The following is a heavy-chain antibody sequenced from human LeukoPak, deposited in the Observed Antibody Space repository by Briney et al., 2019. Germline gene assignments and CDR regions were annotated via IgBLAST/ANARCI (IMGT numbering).Heavy chain of an antibody. CDR1: GGSIIGNSTDY. J-gene: IGHJ3*02. CDR3: AERLFDI. V-gene: IGHV4-39*01. CDR2: IHHSGGT. Sequence: SETLSLTCNVSGGSIIGNSTDYWGWVRQPPGKGLEWIATIHHSGGTYDNPSLKGRVTISVDTSKNQFSLKLSSVTAADTAVYYCAERLFDIWGQGTMVTVSS.